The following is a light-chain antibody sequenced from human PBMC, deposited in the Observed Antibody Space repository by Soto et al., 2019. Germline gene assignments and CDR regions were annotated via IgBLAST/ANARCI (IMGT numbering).Light chain of an antibody. CDR3: QQSYSTPSIT. CDR2: AAS. J-gene: IGKJ5*01. CDR1: QSISSW. Sequence: DIQMTQSPSTLSATAVDRVTITCRASQSISSWLAWYQHKPGKAPKLLIYAASSLQSGVPSRFSGSGSGTDFTLTISSLQPEDFAAYYCQQSYSTPSITFGQGTRREIK. V-gene: IGKV1-39*01.